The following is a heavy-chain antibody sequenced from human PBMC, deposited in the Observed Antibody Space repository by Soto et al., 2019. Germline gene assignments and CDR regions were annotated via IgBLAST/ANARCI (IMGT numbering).Heavy chain of an antibody. Sequence: GGSLRLSCAASGFTFSSYGMHWVRQAPGKGLEWVAVIWYDGSNKYYADSVKGRFTISRDNSKNTLYLQMNSLRAEDTAVYYCARDQWWGYDSADHYYYYYGMDVWGQGTTVTVSS. V-gene: IGHV3-33*01. CDR2: IWYDGSNK. J-gene: IGHJ6*02. CDR3: ARDQWWGYDSADHYYYYYGMDV. D-gene: IGHD5-12*01. CDR1: GFTFSSYG.